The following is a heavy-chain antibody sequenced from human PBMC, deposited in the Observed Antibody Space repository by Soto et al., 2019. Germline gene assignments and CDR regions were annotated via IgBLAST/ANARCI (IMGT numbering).Heavy chain of an antibody. V-gene: IGHV3-33*01. CDR1: GFTFSSYG. J-gene: IGHJ6*02. D-gene: IGHD3-3*01. CDR3: ASLRSGNFNYYYGMDV. CDR2: IWYDGSNK. Sequence: GGSLRLSCAASGFTFSSYGMHWVRQAPGKGLKWVAVIWYDGSNKYYADSVKGRFTISRDNSKNTLYLQMNSLRAEDTAVYYCASLRSGNFNYYYGMDVWGQGTTVTVSS.